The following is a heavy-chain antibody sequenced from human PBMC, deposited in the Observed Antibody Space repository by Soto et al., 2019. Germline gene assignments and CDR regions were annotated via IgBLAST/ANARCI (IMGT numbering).Heavy chain of an antibody. CDR3: ATWRITIFGVVIAYNWFDP. Sequence: ASVKVSCKVSGYTLTELSMHWVRQAPGKGLEWMGGFDPEDGETIYAQKFQGRVTMTEDTSTDTAYMELSGLRSEDTAVYYCATWRITIFGVVIAYNWFDPWGQGTLVTVSS. CDR2: FDPEDGET. CDR1: GYTLTELS. J-gene: IGHJ5*02. D-gene: IGHD3-3*01. V-gene: IGHV1-24*01.